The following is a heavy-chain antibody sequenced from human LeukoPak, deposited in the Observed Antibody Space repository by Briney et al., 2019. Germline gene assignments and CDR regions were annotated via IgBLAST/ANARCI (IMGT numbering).Heavy chain of an antibody. Sequence: ASVKVSCKASGYTFTGYYMHWVRQAPGQGLEWMGRTNPNSGGTNYAQKFQGRVTMTRDTSISTAYMELSRLRSDDTAVYYCARSTGSSSSLSFDYWGQGTLVTVSS. J-gene: IGHJ4*02. CDR1: GYTFTGYY. D-gene: IGHD6-6*01. V-gene: IGHV1-2*06. CDR2: TNPNSGGT. CDR3: ARSTGSSSSLSFDY.